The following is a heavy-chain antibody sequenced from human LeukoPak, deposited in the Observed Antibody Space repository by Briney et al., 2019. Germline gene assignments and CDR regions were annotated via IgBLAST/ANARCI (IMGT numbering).Heavy chain of an antibody. CDR1: GFTFSSYG. CDR3: ARDPPPDLGAASIGDYGMDV. V-gene: IGHV3-33*01. Sequence: PGGSLRLSCAASGFTFSSYGMHWVRQAPGKGLEWVAVIWYDGSNKYYADSVKGRFTISRDNSKNTLYLQMNSLRAEDTAVYYCARDPPPDLGAASIGDYGMDVWGQGTTVTVSS. J-gene: IGHJ6*02. CDR2: IWYDGSNK. D-gene: IGHD1-26*01.